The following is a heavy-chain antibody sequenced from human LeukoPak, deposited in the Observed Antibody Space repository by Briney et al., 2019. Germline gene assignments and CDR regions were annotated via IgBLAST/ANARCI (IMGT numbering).Heavy chain of an antibody. CDR1: GGSFSGYY. D-gene: IGHD4-17*01. CDR2: INHSGST. CDR3: ARVRTTVTLDY. J-gene: IGHJ4*02. Sequence: PSETLSLTCAVYGGSFSGYYWSWIRQPPGKGLEWIGEINHSGSTNYNPSLKSRVTISVDTSKNQFSLKLSSVAAADTAVYYCARVRTTVTLDYWGQGTLVTVSS. V-gene: IGHV4-34*01.